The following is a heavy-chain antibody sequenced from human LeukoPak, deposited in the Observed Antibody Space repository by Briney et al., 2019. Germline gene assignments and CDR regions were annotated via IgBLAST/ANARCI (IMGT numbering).Heavy chain of an antibody. CDR1: GFIFNSYG. CDR3: ARGGGLDV. D-gene: IGHD3-16*01. V-gene: IGHV3-7*03. J-gene: IGHJ6*02. Sequence: AGGSLRLSCAASGFIFNSYGMHWVRQAPGKGLEWVASINHNGNVNYYVDSVKGRFTISRDNAKNSLYLQMSNLRAEDTAVYFCARGGGLDVWGQGATVTVSS. CDR2: INHNGNVN.